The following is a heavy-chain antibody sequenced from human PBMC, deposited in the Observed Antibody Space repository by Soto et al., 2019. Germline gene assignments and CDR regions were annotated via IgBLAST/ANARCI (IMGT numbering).Heavy chain of an antibody. D-gene: IGHD6-13*01. J-gene: IGHJ4*02. CDR1: GVPVMNYA. V-gene: IGHV3-23*01. CDR3: AKAPLYSPSGGFDS. CDR2: ISGSGNTT. Sequence: PGGCLELTCASCGVPVMNYAMSGVRQAPGKGLEWVSAISGSGNTTYYADSVKGRFTISRDNSKNTLFLQMNSLRAEDTAVYYCAKAPLYSPSGGFDSWGQGPLVTV.